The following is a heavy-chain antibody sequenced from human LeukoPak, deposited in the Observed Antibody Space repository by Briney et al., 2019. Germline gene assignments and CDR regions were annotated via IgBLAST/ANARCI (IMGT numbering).Heavy chain of an antibody. Sequence: ASVKVSCKASGYTFTSYAMHWVRQAPGQRLEWMGWINAGNGNTKYSQKFQGRVTITRDTSASTAYMELSSLRSEDTAVYYCARSYYDISTGYPKNNWFDPWGQGTLVTVSS. V-gene: IGHV1-3*01. CDR3: ARSYYDISTGYPKNNWFDP. J-gene: IGHJ5*02. CDR2: INAGNGNT. CDR1: GYTFTSYA. D-gene: IGHD3-9*01.